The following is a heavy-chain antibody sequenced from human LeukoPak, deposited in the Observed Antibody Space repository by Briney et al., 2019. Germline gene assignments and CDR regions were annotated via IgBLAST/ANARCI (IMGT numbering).Heavy chain of an antibody. J-gene: IGHJ4*02. Sequence: GGSLRLSCAASGFTFSDYYMSWVRQAPGKGLEWVSAISGSGGSTYYADSVKGRFTISRDNSKNTLYLQMNSLRAEDTAVYYCAKRRPYCGGDCYGNYFDYWGQGTLVTVSS. CDR3: AKRRPYCGGDCYGNYFDY. V-gene: IGHV3-23*01. CDR2: ISGSGGST. CDR1: GFTFSDYY. D-gene: IGHD2-21*02.